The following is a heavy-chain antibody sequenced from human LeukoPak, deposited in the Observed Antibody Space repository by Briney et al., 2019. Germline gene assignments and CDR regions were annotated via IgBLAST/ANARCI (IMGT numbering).Heavy chain of an antibody. Sequence: GGSLRLSCAASGFTVSSNYMSWVRQAPGKGLEWVSVIYSGGSTYYADSVKGRFTISRDNSKNTLYLQMNSLRAEDTAVYYCARVLTIYYDSHNWFDPWGQGTLVTVSS. J-gene: IGHJ5*02. CDR2: IYSGGST. D-gene: IGHD3-22*01. CDR1: GFTVSSNY. CDR3: ARVLTIYYDSHNWFDP. V-gene: IGHV3-53*01.